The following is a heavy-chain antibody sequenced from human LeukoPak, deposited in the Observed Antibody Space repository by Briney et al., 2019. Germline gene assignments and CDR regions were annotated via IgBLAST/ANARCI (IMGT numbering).Heavy chain of an antibody. CDR1: GGSISSGDYY. J-gene: IGHJ6*02. Sequence: SQTLSLTCTVSGGSISSGDYYWSWIRQPPGKGLEWIGYIYYSGSTYYNPSLKSRITISVDTSKNQFSLKLSSVTAADTAVYYCARHGLRTSYYYYGMDVWGQGTTVTVSS. V-gene: IGHV4-30-4*01. CDR2: IYYSGST. D-gene: IGHD2-2*01. CDR3: ARHGLRTSYYYYGMDV.